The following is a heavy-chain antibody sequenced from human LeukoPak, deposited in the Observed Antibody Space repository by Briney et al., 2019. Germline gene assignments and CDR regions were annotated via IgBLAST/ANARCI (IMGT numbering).Heavy chain of an antibody. CDR1: GGSFGSYY. D-gene: IGHD2-8*01. V-gene: IGHV4-39*01. CDR2: IYYGGST. J-gene: IGHJ4*02. CDR3: ARHRYCPTGVCYYFDY. Sequence: SETLSLTCAVYGGSFGSYYWGWIRQPPGKGLEWIGNIYYGGSTYYNPSLRSRVTISVDTSKNQFSLKLSSVTAADTAVYYCARHRYCPTGVCYYFDYWGQGTLVTVSS.